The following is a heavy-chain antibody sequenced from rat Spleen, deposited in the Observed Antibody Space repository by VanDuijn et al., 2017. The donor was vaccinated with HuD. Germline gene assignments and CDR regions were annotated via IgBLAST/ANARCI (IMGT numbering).Heavy chain of an antibody. D-gene: IGHD5-1*01. V-gene: IGHV2-32*01. J-gene: IGHJ2*01. CDR3: VRDGSFDY. CDR1: GLSLTNYP. Sequence: QVQLKESGPGLMQPSQPLSLTCIVSGLSLTNYPVHWVRQSPGKGLEGMAVIWSGGNTDYNSALKSRLSISRDTSKIQVFLKMNSLQTEDTATYYCVRDGSFDYWGQGVVVTVSS. CDR2: IWSGGNT.